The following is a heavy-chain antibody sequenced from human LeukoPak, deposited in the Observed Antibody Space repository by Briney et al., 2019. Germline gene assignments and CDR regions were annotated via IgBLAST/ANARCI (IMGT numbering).Heavy chain of an antibody. Sequence: SQTLSLTCTVSGGSISSGSYYWSWIRQPAGKGLEWIGRIYTSGSTNYNPSLKSRVTISVDTSKNQFSLKLSSVAAADTAVYYCAREEMATDDAFDIWSQGTIVTVSS. CDR3: AREEMATDDAFDI. J-gene: IGHJ3*02. CDR2: IYTSGST. V-gene: IGHV4-61*02. CDR1: GGSISSGSYY. D-gene: IGHD5-24*01.